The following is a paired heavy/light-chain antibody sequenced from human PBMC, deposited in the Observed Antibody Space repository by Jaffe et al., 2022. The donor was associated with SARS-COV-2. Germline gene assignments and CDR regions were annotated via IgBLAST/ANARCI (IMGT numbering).Light chain of an antibody. J-gene: IGLJ3*02. V-gene: IGLV2-14*01. CDR3: SSYTSSSIWV. Sequence: QSALTQPASVSGSPGQSITISCTGTSSDVGGYNYVSWYQQHPGKAPKLMIYDVSNRPSGVSNRFSGSKSGNTASLTISGLQAEDEADYYCSSYTSSSIWVFGGGTKLTVL. CDR2: DVS. CDR1: SSDVGGYNY.
Heavy chain of an antibody. J-gene: IGHJ3*02. D-gene: IGHD3-9*01. Sequence: QVQLQQWGAGLLKPSETLSLTCAVYGGSFSGYYWSWIRQPPGKGLEWIGEINHSGSTNYNPSLKSRVTISVDTSKNQFSLKLSSVTAADTAVYYCARERYFDWFFRNGDAFDIWGQGTMVTVSS. CDR3: ARERYFDWFFRNGDAFDI. V-gene: IGHV4-34*01. CDR2: INHSGST. CDR1: GGSFSGYY.